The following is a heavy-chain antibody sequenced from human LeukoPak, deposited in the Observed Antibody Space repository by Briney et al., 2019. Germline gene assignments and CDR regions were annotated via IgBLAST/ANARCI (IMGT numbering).Heavy chain of an antibody. Sequence: SQTLSLTCTVSGGSISSGSYYWSWIRQPAGKGLEWIGRIYTSGSTNYNPSLKSRVTISVDTSKNQFSLKLSSGTAADTAVYYCASRTIAAAGLDYWGQGTLVTVSS. D-gene: IGHD6-13*01. CDR1: GGSISSGSYY. CDR3: ASRTIAAAGLDY. CDR2: IYTSGST. J-gene: IGHJ4*02. V-gene: IGHV4-61*02.